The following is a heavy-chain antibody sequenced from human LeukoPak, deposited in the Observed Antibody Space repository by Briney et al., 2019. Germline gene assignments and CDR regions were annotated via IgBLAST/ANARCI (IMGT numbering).Heavy chain of an antibody. V-gene: IGHV3-7*01. CDR3: TRDLMDYDVSTGLHHYYMDV. J-gene: IGHJ6*02. CDR1: GFTFSNSW. Sequence: PGGSLRLSCAAYGFTFSNSWMNWVRQAPGKGLEWVANIKEDGTEEDYLESVKGRFTISRDNAQNSLYLQMNSLRAEDTAVYYCTRDLMDYDVSTGLHHYYMDVWGQGTTVTVSS. D-gene: IGHD3-9*01. CDR2: IKEDGTEE.